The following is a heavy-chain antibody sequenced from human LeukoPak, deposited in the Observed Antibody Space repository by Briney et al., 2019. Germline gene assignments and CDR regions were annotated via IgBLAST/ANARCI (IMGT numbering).Heavy chain of an antibody. D-gene: IGHD1-1*01. CDR1: GLTFSGAT. Sequence: SGGSLRLSCAAPGLTFSGATMHWVRQASGKGLEWVGHIRDKAYNYATAYAASVKGRFTISRDDSKNTAYLQMNSLKTEDTAVYYCSRHEALPGDYWGQGTLVTVSS. CDR2: IRDKAYNYAT. CDR3: SRHEALPGDY. V-gene: IGHV3-73*01. J-gene: IGHJ4*02.